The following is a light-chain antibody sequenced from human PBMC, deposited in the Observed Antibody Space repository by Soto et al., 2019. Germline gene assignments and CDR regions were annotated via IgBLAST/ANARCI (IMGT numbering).Light chain of an antibody. Sequence: EIVLTQSPGTLSLSPGERATLSCRASQSVSNSHLAWYQQKPGQAPRLLLYSASSRSTVIPDRFSGSGSGTAFTLTNSRLDHEDFAVYFCQQYGGAPPFTFGQGTKLEIK. CDR3: QQYGGAPPFT. V-gene: IGKV3-20*01. CDR2: SAS. J-gene: IGKJ2*01. CDR1: QSVSNSH.